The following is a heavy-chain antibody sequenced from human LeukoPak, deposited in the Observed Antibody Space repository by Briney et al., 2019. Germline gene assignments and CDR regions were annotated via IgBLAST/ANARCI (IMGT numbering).Heavy chain of an antibody. CDR1: GGTFSSYA. V-gene: IGHV1-69*13. D-gene: IGHD4-17*01. Sequence: SSVKVSCKASGGTFSSYAISWVRQAAGQGLKWMGGIIPIFGTANYAQKFQGRVTITADESTSTAYMELSSLRSEDTAVYYCARGWFMTTVPFYGMDVWGQGTTVTVSS. CDR3: ARGWFMTTVPFYGMDV. J-gene: IGHJ6*02. CDR2: IIPIFGTA.